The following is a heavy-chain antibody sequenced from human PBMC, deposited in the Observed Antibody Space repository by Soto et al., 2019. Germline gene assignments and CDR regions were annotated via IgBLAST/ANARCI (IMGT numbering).Heavy chain of an antibody. J-gene: IGHJ4*02. CDR3: PRLLGATNDFDY. D-gene: IGHD1-26*01. V-gene: IGHV4-59*01. CDR1: GGSISSYY. CDR2: IYYSGST. Sequence: QVQLQVSGQGLVKPSETLSLTCTVSGGSISSYYWSWIRQPPGKGLEWIGYIYYSGSTNYNPSLKSRVTISVDTSKNQFSLKLSSVTAADTAVYYCPRLLGATNDFDYWGQGTLVTVSS.